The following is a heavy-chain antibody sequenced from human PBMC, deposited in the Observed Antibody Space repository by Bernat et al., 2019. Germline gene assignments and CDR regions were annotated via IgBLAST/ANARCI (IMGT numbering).Heavy chain of an antibody. Sequence: QVQLDQWGAGLLKPSETLSLTCAVYGESFSGFYWTWIRQSPGKGPEWIGEVQHSGTSTYNLSLESRVTISADASKNQFSLKLTSVTAADTAIYYCARRPQGVPPDFWGQGIRVTVSS. CDR2: VQHSGTS. D-gene: IGHD3/OR15-3a*01. V-gene: IGHV4-34*01. CDR1: GESFSGFY. CDR3: ARRPQGVPPDF. J-gene: IGHJ4*02.